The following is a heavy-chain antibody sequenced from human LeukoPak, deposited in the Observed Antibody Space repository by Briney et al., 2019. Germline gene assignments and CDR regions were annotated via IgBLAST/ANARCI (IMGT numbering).Heavy chain of an antibody. CDR3: ARGTGIVEVRSFDY. J-gene: IGHJ4*02. Sequence: GGSLRLSCAASGFTFSSYSMNWVRQAPGKGLEWVSSISSSSSYIYYADSVKGRFTISRDNAKNSLYLQMNSLRAEDTAVYYCARGTGIVEVRSFDYWGQGTLVTVSS. CDR2: ISSSSSYI. CDR1: GFTFSSYS. D-gene: IGHD1-26*01. V-gene: IGHV3-21*01.